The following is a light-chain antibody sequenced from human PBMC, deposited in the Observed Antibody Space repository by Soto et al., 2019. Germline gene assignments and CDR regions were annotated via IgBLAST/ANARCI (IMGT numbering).Light chain of an antibody. V-gene: IGLV2-11*01. J-gene: IGLJ1*01. CDR2: DVN. CDR3: CSYAVSSYV. Sequence: QSVLTQPRSVSGSPGQSVTISCTGTSSDVGGYNYVSWYQQHPGKAPKLMIYDVNKRPSGVPDRFSGSKSCNTASLTISGLQAEDEADSYCCSYAVSSYVFGTGTKVTVL. CDR1: SSDVGGYNY.